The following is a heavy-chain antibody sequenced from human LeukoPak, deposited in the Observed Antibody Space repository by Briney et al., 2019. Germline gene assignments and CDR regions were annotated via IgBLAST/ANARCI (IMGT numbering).Heavy chain of an antibody. CDR2: ADGDGGTT. J-gene: IGHJ6*02. D-gene: IGHD3-3*01. CDR3: TRDWRNGGMDV. V-gene: IGHV3-74*01. CDR1: GFTLSSYW. Sequence: GGSLRLSCAASGFTLSSYWMHWVRQAPGKELAWVSGADGDGGTTTYADSVKGRFTISRDNAKNTLYLQMNSLKAEDTAVYYCTRDWRNGGMDVWGQGTTVTVSS.